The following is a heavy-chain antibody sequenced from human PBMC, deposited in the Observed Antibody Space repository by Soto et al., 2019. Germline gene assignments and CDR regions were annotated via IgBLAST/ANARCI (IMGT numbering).Heavy chain of an antibody. V-gene: IGHV4-59*01. J-gene: IGHJ4*02. CDR1: GGSISSYY. Sequence: SETLSLTCTVSGGSISSYYWSWIRQPPGKGLEWIGYIYYSGSTNYNPSLKSRVTISVDTSKNQFSLKLSSVTAADTAVYYCARNNNYYDSSGYFSRSFDYWGQGTLVTVSS. D-gene: IGHD3-22*01. CDR3: ARNNNYYDSSGYFSRSFDY. CDR2: IYYSGST.